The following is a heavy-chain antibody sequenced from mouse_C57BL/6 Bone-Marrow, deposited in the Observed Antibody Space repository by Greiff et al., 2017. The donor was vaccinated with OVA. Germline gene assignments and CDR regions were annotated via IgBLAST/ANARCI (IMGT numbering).Heavy chain of an antibody. CDR1: GYTFTSYW. CDR2: IHPNSGST. D-gene: IGHD2-4*01. Sequence: QVQLQQPGAELVKPGASVKLSCKASGYTFTSYWMHWVKQRPGQGLEWIGMIHPNSGSTNDNEKFKSKATLTVDKSSSTAYMQLSSLTSEDSAVYYCARPYDYDRDYYAMDYWGQGTSVTVSS. CDR3: ARPYDYDRDYYAMDY. J-gene: IGHJ4*01. V-gene: IGHV1-64*01.